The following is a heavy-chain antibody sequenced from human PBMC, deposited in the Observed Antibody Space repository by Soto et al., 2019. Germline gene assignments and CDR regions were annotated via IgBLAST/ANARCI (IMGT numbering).Heavy chain of an antibody. V-gene: IGHV1-69*06. CDR2: IIPIFGTA. Sequence: SVKVSCKASGGTFSSYAISWVRQAPGQGLEWMGGIIPIFGTANYAQKFQGRVTITADKSTSTAYMELSSLRSEDTAVYYCARAMAKYYYDSSGYYYGGEIYGMDVWG. J-gene: IGHJ6*02. CDR1: GGTFSSYA. D-gene: IGHD3-22*01. CDR3: ARAMAKYYYDSSGYYYGGEIYGMDV.